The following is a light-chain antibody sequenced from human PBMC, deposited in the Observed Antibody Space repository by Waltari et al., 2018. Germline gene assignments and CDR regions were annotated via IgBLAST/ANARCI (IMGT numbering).Light chain of an antibody. CDR3: QHYVRLPVT. J-gene: IGKJ1*01. V-gene: IGKV3-20*01. CDR1: QSVGRS. Sequence: EIVLTQSPGTLSLSPGERATLSCRASQSVGRSLAWYQHKHGQAPRLLIYGASIRATGIPDRFSGGGSGTDFSLTISRLEPEDFAAYHCQHYVRLPVTFGQGTKVEIK. CDR2: GAS.